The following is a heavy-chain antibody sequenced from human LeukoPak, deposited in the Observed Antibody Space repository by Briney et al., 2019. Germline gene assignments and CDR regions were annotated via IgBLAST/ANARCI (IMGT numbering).Heavy chain of an antibody. CDR3: AKDPGWVPVPAIDY. V-gene: IGHV3-23*01. J-gene: IGHJ4*02. CDR1: GFTFSSYA. Sequence: PGGSLRLSCAASGFTFSSYAMSWVRQAPGKGLEWVSAISGSGGSTYYADSVKGRFTISRDNSKNTLYLQMNSLRAEDTAVYYCAKDPGWVPVPAIDYWGQGTLVTVSS. CDR2: ISGSGGST. D-gene: IGHD2-2*01.